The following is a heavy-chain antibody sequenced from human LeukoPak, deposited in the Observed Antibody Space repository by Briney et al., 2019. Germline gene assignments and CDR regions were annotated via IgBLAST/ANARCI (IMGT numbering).Heavy chain of an antibody. V-gene: IGHV4-4*07. CDR1: GGSISSYY. Sequence: SETLSLTCTVSGGSISSYYWSWIRQPAGKGLEWIGRIYTSGSTNYNPSLKSRVTLSVDTSKNQFSLKLSSVTAADTAVYYCARSAPLRYPMYYMDVWGKGTTVTVSS. CDR3: ARSAPLRYPMYYMDV. D-gene: IGHD3-9*01. J-gene: IGHJ6*03. CDR2: IYTSGST.